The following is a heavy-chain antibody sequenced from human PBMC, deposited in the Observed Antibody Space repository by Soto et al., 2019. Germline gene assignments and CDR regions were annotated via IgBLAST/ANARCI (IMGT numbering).Heavy chain of an antibody. J-gene: IGHJ6*02. CDR2: INPNSGGT. Sequence: QVHLVQSGAEVKKPGASVKVSCKASEYTFTDYYIHWVRQAPGQGLEWMGWINPNSGGTNYAQKFQGWVTTTRDTSISTAYMELSSLRCDGTAVYYCARSLRGEDRNDGSYYYYYGMDVWGQGTTVTVSS. CDR1: EYTFTDYY. CDR3: ARSLRGEDRNDGSYYYYYGMDV. V-gene: IGHV1-2*04. D-gene: IGHD1-1*01.